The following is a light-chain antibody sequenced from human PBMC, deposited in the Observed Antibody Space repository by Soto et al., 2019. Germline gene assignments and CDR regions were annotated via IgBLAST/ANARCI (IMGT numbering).Light chain of an antibody. CDR2: KAS. CDR1: QTSSRG. J-gene: IGKJ1*01. Sequence: DIQMTQSPSTLSGSVGDRVTITFRASQTSSRGWAWYQQKPGKAPKLLIYKASTLKSGVPSRFSGSGSGTEFTLTISSLQPDDFATYYCQHYNSYSEAFGQGTKVDI. V-gene: IGKV1-5*03. CDR3: QHYNSYSEA.